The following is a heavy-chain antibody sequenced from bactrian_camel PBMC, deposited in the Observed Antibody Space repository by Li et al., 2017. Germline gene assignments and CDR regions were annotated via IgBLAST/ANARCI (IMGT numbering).Heavy chain of an antibody. CDR1: GLTYDTYC. J-gene: IGHJ6*01. D-gene: IGHD6*01. Sequence: DVQLVESGGGSVQPGGSLRLSCSTSGLTYDTYCMAWFRQGPGEERGAVAALYSGGSSTQYADSVKGRFIISKGNEESTLYLQMDSLEPEDTAMYYCSGSIQRATTTVAGTPCRFGYW. V-gene: IGHV3S31*01. CDR3: SGSIQRATTTVAGTPCRFGY. CDR2: LYSGGSST.